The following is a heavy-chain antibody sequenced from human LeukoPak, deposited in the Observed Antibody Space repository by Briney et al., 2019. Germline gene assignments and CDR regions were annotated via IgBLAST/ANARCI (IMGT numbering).Heavy chain of an antibody. CDR1: GGSVSSYY. CDR2: IFHSGIM. V-gene: IGHV4-4*07. D-gene: IGHD2-2*01. Sequence: PSETLSLTCSVSGGSVSSYYWSWIRQPAGKGLQWIGRIFHSGIMNDDPFFRSRLTMSVDMSKNQISLKLTSVTAADTAVYYCARHSEGPIVVVPAARPFDPWGQGTLVTVSS. J-gene: IGHJ5*02. CDR3: ARHSEGPIVVVPAARPFDP.